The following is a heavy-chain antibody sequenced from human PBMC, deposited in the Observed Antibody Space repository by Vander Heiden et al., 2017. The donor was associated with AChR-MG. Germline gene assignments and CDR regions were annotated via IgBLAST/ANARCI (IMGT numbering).Heavy chain of an antibody. V-gene: IGHV3-9*01. CDR2: ISSGSRTI. D-gene: IGHD3-10*01. CDR3: GRVVDVYGWGSHFDY. Sequence: EVQLVASGGGLVQLGRSLRLSCVGSGFNFNDYAMHWVRQAPGKGLEWVSAISSGSRTIVYADSVKGRFTISRDNAKNSLYLQMTSLRPEDTALYYCGRVVDVYGWGSHFDYWGQGSLVTVSS. J-gene: IGHJ4*02. CDR1: GFNFNDYA.